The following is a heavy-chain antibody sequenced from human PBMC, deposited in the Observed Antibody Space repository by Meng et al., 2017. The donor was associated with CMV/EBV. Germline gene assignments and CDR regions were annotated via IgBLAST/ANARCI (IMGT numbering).Heavy chain of an antibody. D-gene: IGHD2-15*01. V-gene: IGHV1-69*10. CDR3: ASVGLPYYYYGMDV. J-gene: IGHJ6*02. CDR1: GGTFSSYA. Sequence: SVKVSCKASGGTFSSYAISWVRQAPGQGLEWMGGIIPILGIANYAQKFQGRVTITADKSTSTAYMELSSLRSEDTAVYYCASVGLPYYYYGMDVWGQGTTVTVSS. CDR2: IIPILGIA.